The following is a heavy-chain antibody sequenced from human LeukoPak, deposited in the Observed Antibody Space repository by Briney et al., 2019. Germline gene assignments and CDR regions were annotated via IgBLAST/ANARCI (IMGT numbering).Heavy chain of an antibody. D-gene: IGHD2-2*02. CDR2: IIPIFGTA. V-gene: IGHV1-69*05. J-gene: IGHJ5*02. Sequence: ASVKVSCKASGGTFSSYAISWVRQAPGQGLEWMGGIIPIFGTANYAQKFQGRVTITTDESTSTAYMELSSLRSEDTAVYYCAREIFDCSSTSCYTGRGWFDPWGQGTLVTVSS. CDR1: GGTFSSYA. CDR3: AREIFDCSSTSCYTGRGWFDP.